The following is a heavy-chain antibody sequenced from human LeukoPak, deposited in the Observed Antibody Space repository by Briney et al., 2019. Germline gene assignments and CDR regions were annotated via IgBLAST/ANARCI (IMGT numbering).Heavy chain of an antibody. CDR1: GFTFSDYY. D-gene: IGHD1-20*01. V-gene: IGHV3-11*01. CDR2: ISSSGSTI. Sequence: GGSLRLSCAASGFTFSDYYMSWIRQAPGKGLEWVSYISSSGSTIYYADSVKGRFTISRDNAKNSLYLQMNSLRAEDTAVYYCARVYNWKESGAFDIWGQGTMVTVSS. CDR3: ARVYNWKESGAFDI. J-gene: IGHJ3*02.